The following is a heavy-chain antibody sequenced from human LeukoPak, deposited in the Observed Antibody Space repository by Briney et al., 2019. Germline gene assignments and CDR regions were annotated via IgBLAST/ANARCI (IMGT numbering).Heavy chain of an antibody. D-gene: IGHD2-2*02. CDR3: AKDALGRAGLIVVVPAAIDDY. CDR1: GFTFSSYG. Sequence: PGGSLRLSCAASGFTFSSYGMHWVRQAPGKGLEWVAAISYDGSNKYYADSVKGRFTISRDNSKNTLYLQMNSLRAEDTAVYYCAKDALGRAGLIVVVPAAIDDYWGQGTLVTVSS. J-gene: IGHJ4*02. CDR2: ISYDGSNK. V-gene: IGHV3-30*18.